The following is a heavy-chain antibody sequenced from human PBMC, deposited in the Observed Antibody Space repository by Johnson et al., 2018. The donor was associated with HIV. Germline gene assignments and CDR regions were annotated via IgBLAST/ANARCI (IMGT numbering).Heavy chain of an antibody. D-gene: IGHD6-6*01. J-gene: IGHJ3*02. CDR2: ISYDGTKK. V-gene: IGHV3-30*04. Sequence: QVQLVESGGGVVQPGRSLRLSCAASRFTFSSHAMHWVRQAPGKGLEWVAVISYDGTKKNYADSVKGRFTISRDNSKNTLCLQMNSLRAEDTALYFCTRRDSSELGDAFDIWGQGTMVTVSS. CDR3: TRRDSSELGDAFDI. CDR1: RFTFSSHA.